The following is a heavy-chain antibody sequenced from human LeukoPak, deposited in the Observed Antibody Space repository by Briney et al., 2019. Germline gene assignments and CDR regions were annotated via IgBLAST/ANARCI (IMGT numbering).Heavy chain of an antibody. CDR3: AKRYCSSTSCSFFDY. V-gene: IGHV3-23*01. D-gene: IGHD2-2*01. Sequence: PGGSLRLSCAASGFTFSSYAMSWVRQAPGKGLEWVSAISGSGGSTYYADSVKGRFTISRDNSKNTLYLQMSSLRAEDTAVYHCAKRYCSSTSCSFFDYWGQGTLVTVSS. CDR1: GFTFSSYA. CDR2: ISGSGGST. J-gene: IGHJ4*02.